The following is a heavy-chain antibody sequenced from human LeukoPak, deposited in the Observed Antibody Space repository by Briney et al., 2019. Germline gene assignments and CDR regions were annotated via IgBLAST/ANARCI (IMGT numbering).Heavy chain of an antibody. J-gene: IGHJ4*02. CDR1: GGSISSSSYY. CDR3: ARDLGYSSGRYTDYFDY. V-gene: IGHV4-61*02. CDR2: IYTSGST. D-gene: IGHD6-19*01. Sequence: PSETLSLTCTVSGGSISSSSYYWSWIRQPAGKGLEWIGRIYTSGSTNYNPSLKSRVTMSVDTSKNQFSLKLSSVTAADTAVYYCARDLGYSSGRYTDYFDYWGQGTLVTVSS.